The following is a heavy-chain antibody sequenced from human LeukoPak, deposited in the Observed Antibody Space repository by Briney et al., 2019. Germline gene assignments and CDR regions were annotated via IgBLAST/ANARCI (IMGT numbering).Heavy chain of an antibody. J-gene: IGHJ4*02. Sequence: GGSLRLSCAASGFTFSSYAMSWVRQAPGKGLEWVSAISGSGGSTYYADSVEGRFTIFRDNSKNTLYLQMNSLRDGDTAVYYCATGGPDIVVVPAAIGGDYWGQGTLVTVSS. CDR3: ATGGPDIVVVPAAIGGDY. D-gene: IGHD2-2*01. V-gene: IGHV3-23*01. CDR1: GFTFSSYA. CDR2: ISGSGGST.